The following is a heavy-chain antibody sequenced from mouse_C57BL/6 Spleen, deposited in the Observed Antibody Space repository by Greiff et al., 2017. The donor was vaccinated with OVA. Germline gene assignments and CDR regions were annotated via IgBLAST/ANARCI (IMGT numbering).Heavy chain of an antibody. CDR2: IDPSDSYT. V-gene: IGHV1-69*01. CDR1: GYTFTSYW. Sequence: QVQLQQPGAELVMPGASVKLSCKASGYTFTSYWMHWVKQRPGQGLEWIGEIDPSDSYTNYNQKFKGKSTLTVDKSPSTAYMQLSSLTSEDSAVYYCARSVYSNYERGFYFDYWGQGTTLTVSS. CDR3: ARSVYSNYERGFYFDY. J-gene: IGHJ2*01. D-gene: IGHD2-5*01.